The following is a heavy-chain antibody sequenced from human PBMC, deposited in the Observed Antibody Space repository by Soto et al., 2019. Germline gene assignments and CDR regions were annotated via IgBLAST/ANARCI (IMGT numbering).Heavy chain of an antibody. CDR1: GFTFTRYS. Sequence: PGGSLRLSCAASGFTFTRYSMNWVRQAPGKGLEWVASISSTTNYIYYGESLKGRLTISRDNAKNSMYLQMNTLRAEDTAVYYCARESEDLSSNLDSWGRGTLVTVS. V-gene: IGHV3-21*06. CDR2: ISSTTNYI. J-gene: IGHJ4*02. CDR3: ARESEDLSSNLDS.